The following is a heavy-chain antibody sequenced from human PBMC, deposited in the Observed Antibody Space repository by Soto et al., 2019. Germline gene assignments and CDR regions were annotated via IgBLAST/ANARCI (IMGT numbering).Heavy chain of an antibody. Sequence: QVRLQEWGPGLVKPSQTLSLKCSVSGGSITTGGRYWSWIRQLPGKGLVWIGDIYYSGNTYYNASFKTRVNISIEAAKNQFSLKLSSVTAADTAVYYCAQALVFTGGDGFDIWGQGRLVTVSS. CDR2: IYYSGNT. J-gene: IGHJ3*02. D-gene: IGHD1-1*01. V-gene: IGHV4-31*02. CDR3: AQALVFTGGDGFDI. CDR1: GGSITTGGRY.